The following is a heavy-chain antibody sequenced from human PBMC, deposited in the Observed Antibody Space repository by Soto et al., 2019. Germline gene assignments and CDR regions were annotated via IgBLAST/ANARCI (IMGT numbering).Heavy chain of an antibody. CDR2: MNPNSGNT. D-gene: IGHD1-26*01. V-gene: IGHV1-8*01. J-gene: IGHJ6*02. CDR1: GYTFPSYD. Sequence: ASVKVSCKASGYTFPSYDINWVRQATGQGLEWMGWMNPNSGNTGYAQKFQGRVTMTRNTSISTAYMELSSLRSEDTAVYYCARGMSCYYCCMDFWGQATMVTVSS. CDR3: ARGMSCYYCCMDF.